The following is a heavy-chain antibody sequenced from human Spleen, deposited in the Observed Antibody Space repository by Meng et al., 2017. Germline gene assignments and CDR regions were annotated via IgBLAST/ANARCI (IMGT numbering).Heavy chain of an antibody. D-gene: IGHD1-20*01. J-gene: IGHJ4*02. CDR3: ASGDITNFDY. V-gene: IGHV4-34*01. Sequence: QVQLQQWGAGLLKPSETLSLTCAVYGGSFSGYYWSWIRQPPGKGLEWIGEINHSGSTNYNPSLKSRVTISVDTSKKQFSLKLSSVTAADTAVYYCASGDITNFDYWGQGTLVTVSS. CDR1: GGSFSGYY. CDR2: INHSGST.